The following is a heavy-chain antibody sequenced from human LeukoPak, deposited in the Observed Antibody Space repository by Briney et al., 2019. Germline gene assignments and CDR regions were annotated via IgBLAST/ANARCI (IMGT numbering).Heavy chain of an antibody. J-gene: IGHJ3*02. CDR2: ISSSSSTI. CDR3: HSERNEWLVRGHDAFDI. D-gene: IGHD6-19*01. CDR1: GFTFSSYG. V-gene: IGHV3-48*01. Sequence: GGSLRLSCAASGFTFSSYGMNWVRQAPGKGLEWVSYISSSSSTIYYADSVKGRFTISRDNAKNSLYLQMNSLRAEDTAVYYCHSERNEWLVRGHDAFDIWGQGTMVTVSS.